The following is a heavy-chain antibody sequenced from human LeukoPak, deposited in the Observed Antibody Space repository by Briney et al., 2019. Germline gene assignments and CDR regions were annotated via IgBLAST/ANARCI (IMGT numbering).Heavy chain of an antibody. V-gene: IGHV1-2*02. CDR3: ARDHIYGDYIGFDY. CDR1: GYTFTGYY. D-gene: IGHD4-17*01. J-gene: IGHJ4*02. CDR2: INPYSGAT. Sequence: ASVKVSCKASGYTFTGYYIHWVRQAPRQGLEWMGWINPYSGATNYAEKFQGRVTMTRDTSINTAYMQLSRLRSDDTAVYYCARDHIYGDYIGFDYWGQGTLVTVSS.